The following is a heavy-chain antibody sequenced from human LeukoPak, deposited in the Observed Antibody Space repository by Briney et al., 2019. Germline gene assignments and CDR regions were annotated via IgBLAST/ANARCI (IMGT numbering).Heavy chain of an antibody. D-gene: IGHD2-15*01. J-gene: IGHJ4*02. V-gene: IGHV3-7*04. CDR1: GFTFSNYW. Sequence: PGGTLGLSFAASGFTFSNYWMSWVRPAPGKGLEWVANIKQDGSEKYHVDSVKGRFTISRDNAKNLLSLQMNSLRGEDTAVYYCARGGGNFDYWGQGTLVTVSS. CDR3: ARGGGNFDY. CDR2: IKQDGSEK.